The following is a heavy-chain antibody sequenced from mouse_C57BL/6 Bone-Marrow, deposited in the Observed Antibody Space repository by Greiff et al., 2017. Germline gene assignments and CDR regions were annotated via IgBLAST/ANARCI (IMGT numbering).Heavy chain of an antibody. CDR3: AKDYYGSSIDY. CDR1: GYTFTDYY. Sequence: EVQLQQSGPVLVKPGASVKMSCKASGYTFTDYYMNWVKQSHGKSLEWIGVINPYNGGTSYNQKFKGKAKLTVDKSSSTAYMELNSLTSEDSAVYYCAKDYYGSSIDYWGQGTTLTVSS. J-gene: IGHJ2*01. CDR2: INPYNGGT. V-gene: IGHV1-19*01. D-gene: IGHD1-1*01.